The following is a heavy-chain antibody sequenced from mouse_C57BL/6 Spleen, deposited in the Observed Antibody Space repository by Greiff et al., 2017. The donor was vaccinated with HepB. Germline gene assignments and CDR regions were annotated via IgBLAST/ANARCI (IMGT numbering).Heavy chain of an antibody. D-gene: IGHD2-1*01. CDR3: ARGIIYYGKYGYYAMDY. V-gene: IGHV1-72*01. Sequence: QVQLQQPGAELVKPGASVKLSCKASGYTFTSYWMHWVKQRPGRGLEWIGRIDPNSGGTKYNEKFKSKATLTVDKPSSTAYMQLSSLTSEDSAVYYCARGIIYYGKYGYYAMDYWGQGTSVTVSS. J-gene: IGHJ4*01. CDR1: GYTFTSYW. CDR2: IDPNSGGT.